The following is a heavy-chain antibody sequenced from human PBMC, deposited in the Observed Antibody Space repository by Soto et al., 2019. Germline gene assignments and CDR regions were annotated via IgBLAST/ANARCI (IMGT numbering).Heavy chain of an antibody. Sequence: QLQLQESGPGLVKPSETLSLTCTVSGGSISSSSYYWGWIRQPPGKGLEWIGSIYYSGSTYYNPSLKSPVTISEDTSKNQFSLKLSSVTAADTAVYYCARVSITGTTDYYYYYGMDVWGQGTTVTVSS. CDR1: GGSISSSSYY. V-gene: IGHV4-39*01. CDR2: IYYSGST. D-gene: IGHD1-7*01. J-gene: IGHJ6*02. CDR3: ARVSITGTTDYYYYYGMDV.